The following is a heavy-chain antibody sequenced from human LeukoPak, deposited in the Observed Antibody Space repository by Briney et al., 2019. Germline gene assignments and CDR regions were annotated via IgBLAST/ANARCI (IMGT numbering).Heavy chain of an antibody. CDR3: AREGIGAAGTFDY. V-gene: IGHV4-59*01. CDR2: MDYSGSS. J-gene: IGHJ4*02. CDR1: GASIRSYY. Sequence: SETLSLTCTVSGASIRSYYRSWIRQPPGKGLEWIGYMDYSGSSKYNPSLKSRVTISGDTSKNQFSLKLSSVTAADTAVYYCAREGIGAAGTFDYWGQGTLVTVSS. D-gene: IGHD6-13*01.